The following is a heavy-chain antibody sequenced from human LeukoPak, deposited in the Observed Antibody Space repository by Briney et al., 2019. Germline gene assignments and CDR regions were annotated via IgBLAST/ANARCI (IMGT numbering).Heavy chain of an antibody. V-gene: IGHV4-34*01. CDR1: GGSFSGYY. CDR3: ARVLRNWFDP. D-gene: IGHD3-3*01. Sequence: SETLSLTCAVYGGSFSGYYWSWIRQPPGKGLEWIGEINHSGSTNYNPSLKSRVTISVDTSNNQFSLKLSSVTAADTAVYYCARVLRNWFDPWGQGTLVTVSS. CDR2: INHSGST. J-gene: IGHJ5*02.